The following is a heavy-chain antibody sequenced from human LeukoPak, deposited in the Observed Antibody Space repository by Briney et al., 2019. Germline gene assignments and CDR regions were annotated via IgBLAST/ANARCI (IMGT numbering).Heavy chain of an antibody. J-gene: IGHJ4*02. CDR3: ARAVIRSTDFDY. V-gene: IGHV3-11*04. D-gene: IGHD2-2*01. Sequence: ADSVKGRFTISRDNANNSLFLQMNSLRAEDTAVYYCARAVIRSTDFDYWGQGTLVTVSS.